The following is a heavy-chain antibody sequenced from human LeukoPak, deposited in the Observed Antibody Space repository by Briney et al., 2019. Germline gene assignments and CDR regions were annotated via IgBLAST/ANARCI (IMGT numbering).Heavy chain of an antibody. CDR1: GYTFTGYY. Sequence: ASVKVSCKASGYTFTGYYMHWVRQAPGQGLEWMGWINPNSGGTNYAQKFQGRVTMTRDTSISTAYMELSRLRSDDTAVYYCARAYYYDSSGYYAVGYWGQGTLVTVSS. CDR3: ARAYYYDSSGYYAVGY. CDR2: INPNSGGT. D-gene: IGHD3-22*01. J-gene: IGHJ4*02. V-gene: IGHV1-2*02.